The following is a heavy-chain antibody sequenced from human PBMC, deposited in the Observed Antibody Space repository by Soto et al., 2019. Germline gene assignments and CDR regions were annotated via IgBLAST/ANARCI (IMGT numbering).Heavy chain of an antibody. CDR2: IIPIFGTA. CDR3: ARDRGSSSGNYFDY. J-gene: IGHJ4*02. V-gene: IGHV1-69*06. Sequence: QVQLVQSGAEVKKPWSSVKVSCKASGGTFSSYAISWVRQAPGQGLEWMGGIIPIFGTANYAQKFQGRVKHTAEKSTSTAYMELSSLRSEDTAVYYCARDRGSSSGNYFDYWGQGTLVTVSS. CDR1: GGTFSSYA. D-gene: IGHD6-13*01.